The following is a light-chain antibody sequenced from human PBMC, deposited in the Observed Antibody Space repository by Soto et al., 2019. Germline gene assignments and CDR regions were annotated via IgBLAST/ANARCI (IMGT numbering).Light chain of an antibody. V-gene: IGKV3-20*01. Sequence: EIVLTQSPGTLSLSPGERATLSCRASQSVSSSYLAWYQQKPGQAPRLLIYGASSRATGIPDRFSGSGSGTDFTLTISSLQPEDFATYYCQQSYSTPTWTFGQGTKVDI. J-gene: IGKJ1*01. CDR3: QQSYSTPTWT. CDR1: QSVSSSY. CDR2: GAS.